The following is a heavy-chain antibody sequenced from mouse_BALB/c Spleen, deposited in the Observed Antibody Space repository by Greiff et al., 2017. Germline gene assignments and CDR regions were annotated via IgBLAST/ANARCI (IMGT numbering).Heavy chain of an antibody. CDR3: ARRDYYGMMDY. D-gene: IGHD1-1*01. CDR1: GFTFSSYT. V-gene: IGHV5-12-2*01. CDR2: ISNGGGST. Sequence: EVHLVESGGGLVKLGGSLKLSCAASGFTFSSYTMSWVRQTPEKRLEWVAYISNGGGSTYYPDTVKGRFTISRDNAKNTLYLQMSSLKSEDTAMYYCARRDYYGMMDYWGQGTSVTVSS. J-gene: IGHJ4*01.